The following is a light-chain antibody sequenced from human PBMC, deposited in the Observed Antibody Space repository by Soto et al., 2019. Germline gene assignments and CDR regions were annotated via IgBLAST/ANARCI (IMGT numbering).Light chain of an antibody. CDR2: VAS. V-gene: IGKV3-20*01. Sequence: EIVLTQSPGTLSLSPGERATLSCRASQSVSHNHLAWYQQKPGPAPRLLIYVASNRATAFPDRFSGSGSGTDFTLTISRLEPEDFAVYYCQDYGSSPYTFGQGTKLEIK. CDR3: QDYGSSPYT. J-gene: IGKJ2*01. CDR1: QSVSHNH.